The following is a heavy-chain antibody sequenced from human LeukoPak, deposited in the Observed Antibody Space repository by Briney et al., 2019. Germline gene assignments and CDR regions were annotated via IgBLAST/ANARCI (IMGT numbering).Heavy chain of an antibody. Sequence: ASVKVSCKASGYTFTSYGISWVRQAPGQGLEWMGWISAYNGNTNYAQKLQGRVTMTTDTSTSTAYMELRSLRSDDTAVYYCARDVVATGFHYYYYGMDVWGQGTTVTVSS. J-gene: IGHJ6*02. V-gene: IGHV1-18*01. D-gene: IGHD5-12*01. CDR2: ISAYNGNT. CDR1: GYTFTSYG. CDR3: ARDVVATGFHYYYYGMDV.